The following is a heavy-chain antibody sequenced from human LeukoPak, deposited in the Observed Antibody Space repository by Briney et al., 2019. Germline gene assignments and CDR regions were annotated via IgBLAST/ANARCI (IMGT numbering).Heavy chain of an antibody. CDR2: IYYSGST. D-gene: IGHD2-15*01. V-gene: IGHV4-59*01. Sequence: SETLSLTCTVSGGSISSYYWSWIWQPPGKGLEWIGYIYYSGSTNYNPSLKSRVTISVDTSKNQFSLKLSSVTAADTAVYYCARALGVAATPDAFDIWGQGTMVTVSS. J-gene: IGHJ3*02. CDR3: ARALGVAATPDAFDI. CDR1: GGSISSYY.